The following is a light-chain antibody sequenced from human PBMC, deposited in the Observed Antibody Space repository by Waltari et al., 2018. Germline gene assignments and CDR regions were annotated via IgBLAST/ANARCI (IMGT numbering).Light chain of an antibody. CDR3: QQYDNLPLG. J-gene: IGKJ3*01. CDR1: QDISNY. V-gene: IGKV1-33*01. Sequence: DIQMTQSPYSLSASVGDRVTITCQASQDISNYLNWYQQKPGKAPKLLIYDASNLETGVPSRFSGSGSGTDFTFTISSLQPEDIATYYCQQYDNLPLGFGPGTKVDIK. CDR2: DAS.